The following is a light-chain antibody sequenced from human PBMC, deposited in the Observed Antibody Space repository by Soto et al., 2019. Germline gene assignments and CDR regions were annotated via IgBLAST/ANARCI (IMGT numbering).Light chain of an antibody. CDR1: QSVSSN. CDR2: GAS. Sequence: EIVMTQSPATLSVSPGARATLSCRASQSVSSNLAWYQQKPGQAPRLPIYGASTRATGIPARFSGSGSWTEFTLTISSLQSEDFAVYYCQQYNNWPRTFGQGTKVDIK. CDR3: QQYNNWPRT. V-gene: IGKV3-15*01. J-gene: IGKJ1*01.